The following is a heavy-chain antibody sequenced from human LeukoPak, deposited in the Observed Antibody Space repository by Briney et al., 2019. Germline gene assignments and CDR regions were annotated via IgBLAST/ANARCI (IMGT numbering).Heavy chain of an antibody. J-gene: IGHJ6*02. V-gene: IGHV3-23*01. CDR2: ISGSGGST. D-gene: IGHD6-13*01. CDR3: AKDRSWYSDGMDV. CDR1: GFTFSSYA. Sequence: GGSLRLSCAASGFTFSSYAMSWVRQAPGKGLEWVSAISGSGGSTYYADSVKGRFTISRDNSKSTLYLQMDSLRAEDTAVYYCAKDRSWYSDGMDVWGQGTTVTVSS.